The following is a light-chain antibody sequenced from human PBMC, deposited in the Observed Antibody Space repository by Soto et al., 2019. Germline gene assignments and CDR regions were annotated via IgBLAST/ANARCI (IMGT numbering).Light chain of an antibody. CDR3: AAWDDSLNGQV. CDR2: SNN. CDR1: SSNIGSNT. Sequence: QSVLTQPPSASGTPGQRVTISCSGSSSNIGSNTGNWYQQLPGTAPKLLIYSNNRRPSGVPDRFSGSKSGTSASLAISGLQSDDEAEYYCAAWDDSLNGQVFGGGTKLAVL. J-gene: IGLJ3*02. V-gene: IGLV1-44*01.